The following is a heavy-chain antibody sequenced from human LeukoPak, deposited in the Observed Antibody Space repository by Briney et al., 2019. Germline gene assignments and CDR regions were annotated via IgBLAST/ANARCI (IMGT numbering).Heavy chain of an antibody. CDR2: INHSGNP. CDR3: ARLYIGGYSRSTNYNWFDP. CDR1: GGSFSGYY. J-gene: IGHJ5*02. Sequence: SETMSLTCAVYGGSFSGYYWSWIRQPPGKGLEWMGEINHSGNPNYNPSIKSRVTISVDMSKNQYSLNLTSVIAADTAVYYCARLYIGGYSRSTNYNWFDPWGQGTLVTVSS. V-gene: IGHV4-34*01. D-gene: IGHD6-13*01.